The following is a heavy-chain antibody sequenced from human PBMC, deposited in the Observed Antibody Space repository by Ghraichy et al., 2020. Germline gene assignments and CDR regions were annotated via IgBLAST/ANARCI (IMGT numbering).Heavy chain of an antibody. CDR3: ARDPDAYNHEVVGAFDI. Sequence: SQTLSLICIVSGASITSGSYYWTWIRQPAGKGLEWIGRIYTSGSTDYNPSLRSRVIILLDTSKHQFSLILNSVSAADTAVYYCARDPDAYNHEVVGAFDIWGQGTMVTVSS. J-gene: IGHJ3*02. D-gene: IGHD5-24*01. CDR1: GASITSGSYY. CDR2: IYTSGST. V-gene: IGHV4-61*02.